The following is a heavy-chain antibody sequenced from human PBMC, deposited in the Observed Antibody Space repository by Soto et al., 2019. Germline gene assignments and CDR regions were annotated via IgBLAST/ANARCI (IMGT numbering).Heavy chain of an antibody. D-gene: IGHD3-22*01. V-gene: IGHV4-59*01. Sequence: SETLSLTCTVSGGSISSYYWSWIRQPPGKGLEWIGYIYYSGSPNYNPSLKSRVTISIDTSKNQFSLKLSSVTAADTAVYYCARVYYYDSSGYRIESPPAADYNFDYWGQGTLVTVSS. J-gene: IGHJ4*02. CDR1: GGSISSYY. CDR3: ARVYYYDSSGYRIESPPAADYNFDY. CDR2: IYYSGSP.